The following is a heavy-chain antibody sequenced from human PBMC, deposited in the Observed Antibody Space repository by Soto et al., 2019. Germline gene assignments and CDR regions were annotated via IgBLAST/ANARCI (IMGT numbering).Heavy chain of an antibody. Sequence: QVQLVESGGGVVQPGRSLRLSCTASGFTFNTFAIHWVRQAPGKGLEWVAVISYDGRNKYYADSVKGRFTISRDDSKNTLFLQMSSLIAEDTAVYYCARDLSPYNWNYGYFQYWGQGTLVTVSS. V-gene: IGHV3-30*04. D-gene: IGHD1-7*01. CDR3: ARDLSPYNWNYGYFQY. CDR1: GFTFNTFA. CDR2: ISYDGRNK. J-gene: IGHJ1*01.